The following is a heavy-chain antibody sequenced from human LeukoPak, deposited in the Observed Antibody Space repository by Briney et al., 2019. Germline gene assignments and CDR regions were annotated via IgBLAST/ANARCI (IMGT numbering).Heavy chain of an antibody. D-gene: IGHD1-26*01. V-gene: IGHV4-39*07. J-gene: IGHJ4*02. CDR1: GGSISSSSYY. CDR3: ARDPVGATRSANY. Sequence: PSETLSLTCTVSGGSISSSSYYWGWIRRPPGKGLEWIGSIYYSGSTYYNPSLKSRVTISVDTSKNQFSLKLSSVTAADTAVYYCARDPVGATRSANYWGQGTLVTVSS. CDR2: IYYSGST.